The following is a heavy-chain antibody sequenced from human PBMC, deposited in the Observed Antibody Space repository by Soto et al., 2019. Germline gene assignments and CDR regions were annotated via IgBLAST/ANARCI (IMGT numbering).Heavy chain of an antibody. CDR1: GFIFSNAW. J-gene: IGHJ4*02. CDR3: TAYYDFWNGPPYYFDF. D-gene: IGHD3-3*01. CDR2: IKNKTDGGTT. Sequence: GGSLRLSCAASGFIFSNAWMSWVRQAPGKGLEWVGRIKNKTDGGTTDYAAPVKGRFTISRDDSENTLYLQMNSLKTEDTAVYYCTAYYDFWNGPPYYFDFWGQGILVTVSS. V-gene: IGHV3-15*05.